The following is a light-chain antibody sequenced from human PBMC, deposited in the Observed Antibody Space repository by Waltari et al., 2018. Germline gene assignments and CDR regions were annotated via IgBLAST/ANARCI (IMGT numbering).Light chain of an antibody. V-gene: IGKV1-9*01. CDR1: QDISSH. Sequence: IQLTPSPSSLSASVGDRVTITCRASQDISSHLAWYQQTPGKAPKLLIYAASTLQSGVPSRFGGSGSGTDFTLTISSLQPEDFATFYCLQLYSYPLTFGGGTKVEIK. J-gene: IGKJ4*01. CDR3: LQLYSYPLT. CDR2: AAS.